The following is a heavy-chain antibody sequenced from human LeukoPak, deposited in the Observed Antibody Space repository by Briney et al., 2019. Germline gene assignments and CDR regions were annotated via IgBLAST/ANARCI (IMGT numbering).Heavy chain of an antibody. CDR3: ARAYTYYYDH. V-gene: IGHV3-11*06. D-gene: IGHD2-2*02. J-gene: IGHJ4*02. Sequence: TGGSLRLSCAASGFTFSDHYISWIRQAPGKGLEWVSYISSSGSSTKYADSVKGRFTISRDNAKNSLYLQMNSPRAEDTAMYYCARAYTYYYDHWGQGTLVTVSS. CDR1: GFTFSDHY. CDR2: ISSSGSST.